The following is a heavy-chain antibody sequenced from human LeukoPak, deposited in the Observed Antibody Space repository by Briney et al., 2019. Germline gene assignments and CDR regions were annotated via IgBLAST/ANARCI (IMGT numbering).Heavy chain of an antibody. CDR1: GFTFSSYS. J-gene: IGHJ4*02. V-gene: IGHV3-21*01. Sequence: PGGSLRLSCVASGFTFSSYSMNWVRQAPRKGLEWVSSISSSGDYIYYTDSVKDRFTISRDNSKNSVFLHMNSLRAEDTAVYYCATNPAPIDYWGQGTLVTVSS. CDR3: ATNPAPIDY. CDR2: ISSSGDYI.